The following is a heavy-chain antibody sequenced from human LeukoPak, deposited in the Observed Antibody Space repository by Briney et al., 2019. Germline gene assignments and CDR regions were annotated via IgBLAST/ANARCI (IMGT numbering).Heavy chain of an antibody. D-gene: IGHD3-10*01. J-gene: IGHJ4*02. CDR3: AKSPSPSRYGSGSYLDY. V-gene: IGHV3-30*18. Sequence: PGGSLRLSCAASGFTFSSYAMSWVRQAPGKGLEWVAVISYDGSNKYYADSVKGRFTISRDNSKNTLYLQMNSLRAEDTAVYYCAKSPSPSRYGSGSYLDYWGQGTLVTVSS. CDR2: ISYDGSNK. CDR1: GFTFSSYA.